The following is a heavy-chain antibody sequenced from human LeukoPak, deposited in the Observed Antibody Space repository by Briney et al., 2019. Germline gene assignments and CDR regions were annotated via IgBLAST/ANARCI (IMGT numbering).Heavy chain of an antibody. V-gene: IGHV3-21*01. D-gene: IGHD3-22*01. CDR1: GFTFSSYW. Sequence: GGSLRLSCAASGFTFSSYWMSWVRQAPGKGLEWVSSISSSSSYIYYADSVKGRFTISRDNAKNSLYLQMNSLRAEDTAVYYCAGALPGYYDSSGYLDYWGQGTLVTVSS. J-gene: IGHJ4*02. CDR3: AGALPGYYDSSGYLDY. CDR2: ISSSSSYI.